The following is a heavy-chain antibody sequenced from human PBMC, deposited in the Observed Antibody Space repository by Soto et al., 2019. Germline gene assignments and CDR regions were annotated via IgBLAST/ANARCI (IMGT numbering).Heavy chain of an antibody. CDR3: ARYSSSWAFDP. CDR2: IYYSGST. Sequence: PSETLSLTCTVSGGTISSYYWSWIRQPPGKGLEWIGYIYYSGSTNYNPSLKSRVTISVDTSKNQFSLKLSSVTAADTAVYYCARYSSSWAFDPWGQGTLVTVSS. V-gene: IGHV4-59*08. J-gene: IGHJ5*02. D-gene: IGHD6-13*01. CDR1: GGTISSYY.